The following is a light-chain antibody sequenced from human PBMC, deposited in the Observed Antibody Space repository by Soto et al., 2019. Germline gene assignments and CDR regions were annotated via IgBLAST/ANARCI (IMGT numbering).Light chain of an antibody. CDR1: QSVSSN. V-gene: IGKV3-15*01. CDR3: QQYNNWWT. CDR2: GAS. Sequence: EIVMTQSPATLSVSPGERATLSCRASQSVSSNLAWYQQKLGQAPRLLIYGASTRVTGIPARFSGSGSGTEFTLTISSLQSEDFAVYYSQQYNNWWTFGQGTKVEIK. J-gene: IGKJ1*01.